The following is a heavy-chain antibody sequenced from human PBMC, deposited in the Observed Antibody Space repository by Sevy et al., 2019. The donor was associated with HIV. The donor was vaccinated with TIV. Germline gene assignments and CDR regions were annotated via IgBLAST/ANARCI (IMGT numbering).Heavy chain of an antibody. J-gene: IGHJ4*02. CDR2: ISSSGSTI. CDR1: GFTFSDYY. CDR3: ARASHGYSYGY. V-gene: IGHV3-11*04. Sequence: GESLKISCAASGFTFSDYYMSWIRQAPGKGLEWVSYISSSGSTIYYADSVKGRFTISRDNAKNSLYLQMNSLRAEDTAVYYCARASHGYSYGYWGQGTLVTVSS. D-gene: IGHD5-18*01.